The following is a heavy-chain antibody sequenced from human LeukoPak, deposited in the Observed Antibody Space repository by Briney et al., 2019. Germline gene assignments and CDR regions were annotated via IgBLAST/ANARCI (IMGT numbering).Heavy chain of an antibody. D-gene: IGHD6-19*01. V-gene: IGHV3-48*01. J-gene: IGHJ4*02. CDR1: GFTFSSYG. CDR2: ISGRTSTI. Sequence: GGSLRLSCAASGFTFSSYGMNWVRQAPGKGLEWVAYISGRTSTIYYADSVYGRFTISGDNAKNSLYLQMNSLRAEDTALYYCAKDMTAAVAVAGSAFDYWGQGTLVTVSS. CDR3: AKDMTAAVAVAGSAFDY.